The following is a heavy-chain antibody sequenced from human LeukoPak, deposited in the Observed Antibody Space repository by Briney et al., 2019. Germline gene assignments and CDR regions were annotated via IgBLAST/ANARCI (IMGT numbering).Heavy chain of an antibody. V-gene: IGHV3-48*02. CDR1: GFPFSASS. D-gene: IGHD3-9*01. CDR2: ISSSSSTI. Sequence: GGSLRLSCIASGFPFSASSMSWVRQAPGKGLEWVSYISSSSSTIYYADSVKGRFTISRGNAKNSLYLQMNSLRDEDTAVYYCARDTSLRYFDWFHFDYWGQGTLVTVSS. CDR3: ARDTSLRYFDWFHFDY. J-gene: IGHJ4*02.